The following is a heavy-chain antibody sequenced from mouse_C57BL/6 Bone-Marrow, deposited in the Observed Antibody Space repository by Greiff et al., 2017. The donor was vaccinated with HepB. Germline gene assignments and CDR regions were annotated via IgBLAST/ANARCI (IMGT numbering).Heavy chain of an antibody. CDR1: GYAFTNYL. V-gene: IGHV1-54*01. Sequence: QVQLQQSGAELVRPGTSVKVSCKASGYAFTNYLIEWVKQRPGQGLEWIGVINPGSGGTNYNEKFKGKATLTADKSSSTAYMQRSSLTSEDSAVWFCARCPGFAYWGQGTLVTVSA. CDR3: ARCPGFAY. J-gene: IGHJ3*01. CDR2: INPGSGGT.